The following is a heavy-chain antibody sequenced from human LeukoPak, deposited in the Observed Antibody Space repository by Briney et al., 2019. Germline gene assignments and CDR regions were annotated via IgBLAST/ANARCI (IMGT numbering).Heavy chain of an antibody. Sequence: ASVKVSXKASGGTFSSYAISWVRQAPGQGLEWMGRIIPIFGTANYAQKFQGRVTISTDESTSTAYMELSSLRSEDTAVYYCARDGGYYYDSSFDYWGQGTLVTVSS. D-gene: IGHD3-22*01. J-gene: IGHJ4*02. CDR2: IIPIFGTA. CDR3: ARDGGYYYDSSFDY. V-gene: IGHV1-69*05. CDR1: GGTFSSYA.